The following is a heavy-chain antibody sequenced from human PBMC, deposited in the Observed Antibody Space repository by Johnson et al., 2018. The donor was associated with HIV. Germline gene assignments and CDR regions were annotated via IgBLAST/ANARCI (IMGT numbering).Heavy chain of an antibody. J-gene: IGHJ3*02. CDR2: ISSSGGTI. CDR3: ARGDSSGEAFDI. D-gene: IGHD3-22*01. CDR1: GFTFSSYA. Sequence: VQLVESGGGLVQPGGSLRLSCAASGFTFSSYAMSWVRQAPGKGLEWVSYISSSGGTIYYADSVKGRFSISRDNAKNSLYLQMNSLRAEDTAVYYCARGDSSGEAFDIWGQGTMVTVSS. V-gene: IGHV3-48*04.